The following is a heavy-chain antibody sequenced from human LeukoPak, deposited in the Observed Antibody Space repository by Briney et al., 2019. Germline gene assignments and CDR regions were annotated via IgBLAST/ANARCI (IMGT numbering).Heavy chain of an antibody. V-gene: IGHV3-7*01. D-gene: IGHD3-22*01. CDR3: ARTTYYYDSSGPIGP. CDR2: IKQDGSEK. CDR1: GFTFSSYW. Sequence: PGGSLRLSCAASGFTFSSYWMSWVRQAPGKGLEWVANIKQDGSEKYYVDSVKGRFTISRDNAKNSLYLQMNSLRAEDTAVYCCARTTYYYDSSGPIGPWGQGTLVTVSS. J-gene: IGHJ5*02.